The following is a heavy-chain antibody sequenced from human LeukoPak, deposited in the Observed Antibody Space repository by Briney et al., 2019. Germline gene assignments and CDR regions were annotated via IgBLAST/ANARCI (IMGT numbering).Heavy chain of an antibody. D-gene: IGHD2-2*02. CDR3: ARHERICSSTSCYRRPNWFDP. CDR1: GGSISSSSYY. Sequence: PPETLSLTCTVSGGSISSSSYYWGWIRQPPGKGLEWIGSIYYSGSTYYNPSLKSRVTISVDTSKNQFSLQLSSVTAADTAVYYCARHERICSSTSCYRRPNWFDPWGQGTLVTVSS. V-gene: IGHV4-39*01. J-gene: IGHJ5*02. CDR2: IYYSGST.